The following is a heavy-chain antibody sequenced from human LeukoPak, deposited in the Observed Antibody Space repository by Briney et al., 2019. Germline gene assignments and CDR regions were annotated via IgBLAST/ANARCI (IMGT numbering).Heavy chain of an antibody. D-gene: IGHD1-1*01. CDR3: AKGTYYFNY. Sequence: GGSLRLSCAASGFTFSSYGMHWVRQAPGKGLEWVAVISYDGSNKYYADSVKGRFTISRDNSKNTLYLQMNSLRAEDTAVYCCAKGTYYFNYWGQGTLVTVSS. V-gene: IGHV3-30*18. CDR2: ISYDGSNK. J-gene: IGHJ4*02. CDR1: GFTFSSYG.